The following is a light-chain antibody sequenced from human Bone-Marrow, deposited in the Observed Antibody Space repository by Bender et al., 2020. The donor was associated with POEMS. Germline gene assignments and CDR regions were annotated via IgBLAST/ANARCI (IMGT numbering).Light chain of an antibody. CDR2: SND. CDR3: ASWDVSLNGWV. CDR1: SSNIGTYS. Sequence: QSVLTQPPSASATPGQTVTISCSGSSSNIGTYSVNWYQQLPGAAPKLLIYSNDRRPSGVPDRFSGSKSGPSASLAISGLQSEDEAIYYCASWDVSLNGWVFGAGTTLTVL. J-gene: IGLJ3*02. V-gene: IGLV1-44*01.